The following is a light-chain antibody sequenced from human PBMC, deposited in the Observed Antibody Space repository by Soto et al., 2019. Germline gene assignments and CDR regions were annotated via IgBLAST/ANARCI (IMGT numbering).Light chain of an antibody. CDR2: WAS. V-gene: IGKV4-1*01. CDR1: QNLLSSSNNRNY. CDR3: QQYDDAPST. Sequence: DIVMTQSPDSLSVYLGERATINCKSSQNLLSSSNNRNYFGWFQQKPGQPPKLLISWASARASGVPDRFSGSRCGTDFTLSIILLQSEDGGVFYCQQYDDAPSTVGQGTPLEIK. J-gene: IGKJ5*01.